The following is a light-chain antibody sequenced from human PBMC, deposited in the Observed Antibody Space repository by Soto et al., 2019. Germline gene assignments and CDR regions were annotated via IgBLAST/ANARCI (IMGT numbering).Light chain of an antibody. CDR2: NNN. J-gene: IGLJ3*02. CDR3: QSFDRSLSGWV. Sequence: QSVLTQPPSVSGAPGQRVTISCTGSSSNIGAGYDVQWYQQLPGTAPKLLISNNNNRPSGVPDRFSGSKSDTSDSLAITGIQAEDEADYYCQSFDRSLSGWVFGGGTKLTVL. CDR1: SSNIGAGYD. V-gene: IGLV1-40*01.